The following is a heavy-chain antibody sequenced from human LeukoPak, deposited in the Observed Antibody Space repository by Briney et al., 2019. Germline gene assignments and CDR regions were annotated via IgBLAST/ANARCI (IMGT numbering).Heavy chain of an antibody. D-gene: IGHD3-10*01. Sequence: PSETLSLTCTVSGGSISSSSYYWGWIRQATGKGLEWIGSIYYSGSTFYNPSLKSRVTISVDTSKNQFSLKLSSVTGADTAVYYCARLAGVTHFDYWGQGTLVTVYS. CDR1: GGSISSSSYY. CDR2: IYYSGST. CDR3: ARLAGVTHFDY. V-gene: IGHV4-39*01. J-gene: IGHJ4*02.